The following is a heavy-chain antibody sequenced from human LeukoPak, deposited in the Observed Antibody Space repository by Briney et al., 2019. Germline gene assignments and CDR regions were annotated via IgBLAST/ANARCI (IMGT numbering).Heavy chain of an antibody. CDR1: GFTFDDYS. D-gene: IGHD3-10*01. J-gene: IGHJ4*02. CDR3: GRDSYGFSGCYYLCSFVY. V-gene: IGHV3-9*01. Sequence: GRSLRLSCVASGFTFDDYSMHWVRQAPGKGLEWVSGISWNSGMIGYADSVKGRFTVSRDNAKNSLYLQMNSLRAEDTAMYYCGRDSYGFSGCYYLCSFVYWGQGALVRVSS. CDR2: ISWNSGMI.